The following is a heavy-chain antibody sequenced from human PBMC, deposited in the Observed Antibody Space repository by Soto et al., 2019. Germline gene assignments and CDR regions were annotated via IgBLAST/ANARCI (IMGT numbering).Heavy chain of an antibody. CDR1: GGTFSSYA. CDR3: ARDPDSSGTSGY. Sequence: GASVKVSCKASGGTFSSYAISWVRQAPGQGLEWMGGIIPIFGTANYAQKFQGRVTITADESTSTAYMELSSLRSEDTAVYYCARDPDSSGTSGYWGQGTLVTVSS. V-gene: IGHV1-69*13. D-gene: IGHD3-22*01. CDR2: IIPIFGTA. J-gene: IGHJ4*02.